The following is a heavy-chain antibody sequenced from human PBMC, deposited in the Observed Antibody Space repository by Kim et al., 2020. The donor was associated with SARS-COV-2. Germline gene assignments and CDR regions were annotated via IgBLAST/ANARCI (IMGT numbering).Heavy chain of an antibody. CDR2: ITYSGTT. J-gene: IGHJ5*02. CDR3: ARRGIGAIGTGFDP. D-gene: IGHD6-13*01. CDR1: GDSISSSNYY. V-gene: IGHV4-39*01. Sequence: SETLSLTCTVSGDSISSSNYYWGWIRQPPEKGLEWIASITYSGTTYYNPSLKSRVTISVDTSKNQFSLNLSSVTAADTAVYYCARRGIGAIGTGFDPWGQGTLVTISS.